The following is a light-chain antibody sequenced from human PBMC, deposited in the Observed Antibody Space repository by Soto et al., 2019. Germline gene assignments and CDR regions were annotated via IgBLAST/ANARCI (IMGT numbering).Light chain of an antibody. V-gene: IGKV3-20*01. J-gene: IGKJ1*01. Sequence: EIVLTQSPGTLSLSPGERATLSCRASQSVSSSLAWYQQKGGQAPRLLIHGVSSRATGIPDRFSGSGSGTDFTLTIIRLEPEDFAVYYCQQYGGSPRTFGQGTKVEVK. CDR3: QQYGGSPRT. CDR2: GVS. CDR1: QSVSSS.